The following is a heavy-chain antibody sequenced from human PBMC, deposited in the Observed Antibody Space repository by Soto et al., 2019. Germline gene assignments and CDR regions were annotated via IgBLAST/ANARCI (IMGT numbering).Heavy chain of an antibody. CDR2: IIPIFGTA. D-gene: IGHD3-10*01. V-gene: IGHV1-69*01. Sequence: QVQLVQSGAEVKKPGSSVKVSCKASGGTFSSYAISWVRQAPGQGLEWMGGIIPIFGTANYAQKFQGRVTIAADESTSTVYMGLSSLRSEDTAVYYCARGGVIAQAFDYWGQGTLVTVSS. CDR3: ARGGVIAQAFDY. CDR1: GGTFSSYA. J-gene: IGHJ4*02.